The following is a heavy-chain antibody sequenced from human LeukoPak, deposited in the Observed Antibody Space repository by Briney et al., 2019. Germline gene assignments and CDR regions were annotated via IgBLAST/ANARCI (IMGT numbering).Heavy chain of an antibody. CDR1: GFTFSGSA. Sequence: GGSLRLSCAASGFTFSGSAVHWFRQASGKGLEWVGRIRNKANSYATAYAASVNGRFTISRDDSKNTAYLHMNSLKIEDTAVYYCRRLIEAAGTSFDYWGQGTLVTVSS. J-gene: IGHJ4*02. CDR2: IRNKANSYAT. V-gene: IGHV3-73*01. CDR3: RRLIEAAGTSFDY. D-gene: IGHD6-13*01.